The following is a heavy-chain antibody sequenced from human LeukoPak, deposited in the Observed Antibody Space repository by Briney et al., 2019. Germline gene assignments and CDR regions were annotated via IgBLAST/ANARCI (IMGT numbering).Heavy chain of an antibody. CDR2: IYSGGST. CDR1: GFTVSSNY. V-gene: IGHV3-53*01. J-gene: IGHJ4*02. Sequence: PGGSLRLSFAAPGFTVSSNYMSWVRQAPGKGLEWVSVIYSGGSTYYADSVKGRFTISRDNSKNTLYLQMNSLRAEDTAVYYCAREGYSSSFDYWGQGTLVTVSS. CDR3: AREGYSSSFDY. D-gene: IGHD6-13*01.